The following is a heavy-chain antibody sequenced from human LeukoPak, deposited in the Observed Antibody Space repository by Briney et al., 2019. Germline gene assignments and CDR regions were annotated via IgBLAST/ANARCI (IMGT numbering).Heavy chain of an antibody. V-gene: IGHV3-23*01. J-gene: IGHJ4*02. CDR2: ISGSGGST. Sequence: PGGSLRLSCAASGFTFSSYAMSWVRRAPGKGLEWVSAISGSGGSTYYADSVKGRFTISRDNSKNTLYLQMNSLRAEDTAVYYCAKGTGKRLVPAANWGQGTLVIVSS. D-gene: IGHD2-2*01. CDR1: GFTFSSYA. CDR3: AKGTGKRLVPAAN.